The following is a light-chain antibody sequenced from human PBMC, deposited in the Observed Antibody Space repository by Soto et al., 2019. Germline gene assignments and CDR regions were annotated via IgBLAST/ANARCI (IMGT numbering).Light chain of an antibody. CDR3: CSYAGTYTFFV. V-gene: IGLV2-11*01. Sequence: SALTQPRSVSGSPGQSVTISCSGSSSDVGGYNYVSWYQQQPGKAPKLLIYDVTIRTSGVSDRFSGSKSGNTASLTISDLQAEDDGDYYCCSYAGTYTFFVFGTGTKVTVL. CDR2: DVT. CDR1: SSDVGGYNY. J-gene: IGLJ1*01.